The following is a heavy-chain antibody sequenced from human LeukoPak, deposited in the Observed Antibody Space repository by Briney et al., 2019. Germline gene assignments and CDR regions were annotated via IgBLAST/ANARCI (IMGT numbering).Heavy chain of an antibody. CDR1: GFTLSSYG. V-gene: IGHV3-33*01. J-gene: IGHJ4*02. CDR3: ARDRDNEYGGNAPDY. D-gene: IGHD4-23*01. Sequence: PGGSLRLSCAASGFTLSSYGMHWVRQAPGKGLEWVAVIWYDGSNKYYADSVKGRFTISRDNSKNTLYLQMNSLRAEDKAVYYCARDRDNEYGGNAPDYWGQGTLVTVSS. CDR2: IWYDGSNK.